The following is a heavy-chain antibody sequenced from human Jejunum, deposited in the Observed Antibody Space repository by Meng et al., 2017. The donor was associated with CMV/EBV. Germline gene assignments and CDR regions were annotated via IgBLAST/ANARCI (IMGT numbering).Heavy chain of an antibody. V-gene: IGHV1-8*01. D-gene: IGHD2-15*01. J-gene: IGHJ6*02. CDR3: ASHQQFCSGGSCYSLGYYYGMDV. CDR2: MNPNNGKT. Sequence: WVRPAPGQGLEWMGWMNPNNGKTGYAQKFQGRFTMTWNTSISTAYMELSSLRSEDTAIYYCASHQQFCSGGSCYSLGYYYGMDVWGQGTTVTVSS.